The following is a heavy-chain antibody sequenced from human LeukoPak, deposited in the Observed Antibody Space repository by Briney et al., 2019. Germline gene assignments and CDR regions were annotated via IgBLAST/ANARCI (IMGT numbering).Heavy chain of an antibody. CDR2: ISSSSSNI. V-gene: IGHV3-21*01. D-gene: IGHD6-13*01. CDR3: ARDLKVAAAGTPAYYYGMDV. CDR1: GFTFSTYT. Sequence: PGGSLRLSCAASGFTFSTYTMDWIRQAPEKGLEWVSSISSSSSNIYYADSVKGRFTISRDNAKNSLYLQMNSLRVDDTAVYYCARDLKVAAAGTPAYYYGMDVWGQGTTVTVSS. J-gene: IGHJ6*02.